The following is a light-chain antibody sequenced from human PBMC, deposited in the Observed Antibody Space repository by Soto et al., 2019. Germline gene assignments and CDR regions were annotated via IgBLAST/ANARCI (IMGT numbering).Light chain of an antibody. Sequence: EVVLTQSPGTLSLSPGERATLSCRASQSVSKNNLAWYRQRPGQSPRLLIYGASSRATGIPDRFSGTGSGTDFTLTISRVEPADFAVYYCHQYGSSMWTFGQGTKVEVK. V-gene: IGKV3-20*01. J-gene: IGKJ1*01. CDR2: GAS. CDR3: HQYGSSMWT. CDR1: QSVSKNN.